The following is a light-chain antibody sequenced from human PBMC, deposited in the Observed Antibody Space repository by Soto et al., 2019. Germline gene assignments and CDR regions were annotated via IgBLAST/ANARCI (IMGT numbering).Light chain of an antibody. Sequence: EIVMTQSPATLSVSPGERATLSCRASQSVSSNLAWYQQKPGQAPRLLIYGASTRATGIPASFSGSGSGTEFTLTISSLQSEDFAVYYCQHYNNWPPFTFGQGTKVEIK. CDR2: GAS. J-gene: IGKJ1*01. V-gene: IGKV3-15*01. CDR1: QSVSSN. CDR3: QHYNNWPPFT.